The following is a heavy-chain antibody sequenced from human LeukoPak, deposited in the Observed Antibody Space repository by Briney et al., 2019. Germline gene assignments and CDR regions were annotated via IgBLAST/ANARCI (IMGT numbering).Heavy chain of an antibody. Sequence: GGSLRLACAASGFPFSNYGMHWVRQAPGKGLEWVAVISSNGIDKYYADSVKGRFTISRDNSKNTLSLQLNSLRAEDTAVYYCAKDKGREGDYWGQGNLVTVSS. CDR3: AKDKGREGDY. J-gene: IGHJ4*02. CDR1: GFPFSNYG. D-gene: IGHD1-26*01. V-gene: IGHV3-30*18. CDR2: ISSNGIDK.